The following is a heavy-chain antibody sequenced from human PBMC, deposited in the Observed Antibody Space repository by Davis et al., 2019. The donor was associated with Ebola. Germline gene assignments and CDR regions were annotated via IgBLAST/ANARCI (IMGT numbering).Heavy chain of an antibody. CDR2: ITTYNGNT. V-gene: IGHV1-18*01. CDR3: ARILGTIYDY. J-gene: IGHJ4*02. CDR1: GYTFTSYG. D-gene: IGHD1-26*01. Sequence: ASVKVSCKASGYTFTSYGISWVRQDPGQGLEWMGWITTYNGNTNYAQKLRGRVTMTTDTSTSTAYMELRSLRSDDTAMYYCARILGTIYDYWGQGTLVTVSS.